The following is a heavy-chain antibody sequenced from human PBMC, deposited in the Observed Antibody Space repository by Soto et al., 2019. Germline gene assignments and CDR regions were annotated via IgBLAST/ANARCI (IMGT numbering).Heavy chain of an antibody. Sequence: SETLSLTCTVSNGSASSGTYSWSWVRQPPGKGLEWIGYIYYSGTTYYTPSLKSRLTMSMDRANDHFSLNLTSVTAADTAVYFCARGHYYYGMDVWGQGITVTV. V-gene: IGHV4-30-2*01. CDR3: ARGHYYYGMDV. CDR2: IYYSGTT. J-gene: IGHJ6*02. CDR1: NGSASSGTYS.